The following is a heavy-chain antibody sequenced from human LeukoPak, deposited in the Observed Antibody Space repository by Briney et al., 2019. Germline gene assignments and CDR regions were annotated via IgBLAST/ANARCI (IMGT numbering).Heavy chain of an antibody. V-gene: IGHV3-21*01. CDR1: GITFSNAW. CDR2: ISSSSSYI. CDR3: ATRPTRITTPEWVDY. Sequence: GGSLRLSCAASGITFSNAWMGWARQAPGKGLEWVSSISSSSSYIYYADSVKGRFTISRDNAKNSLYLQMNSLRAEDTAVYYCATRPTRITTPEWVDYWGQGTLVTVSS. J-gene: IGHJ4*02. D-gene: IGHD3-22*01.